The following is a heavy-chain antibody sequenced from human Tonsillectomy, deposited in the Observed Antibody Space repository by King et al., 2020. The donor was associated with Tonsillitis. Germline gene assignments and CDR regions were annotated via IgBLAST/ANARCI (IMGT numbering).Heavy chain of an antibody. D-gene: IGHD3-10*01. V-gene: IGHV3-74*01. CDR2: INTDGSRT. Sequence: LVESGGGLVQPGGSLRLSCAASGYIFSSYWMHWVRQVPGKGLVWVSRINTDGSRTDYADSVKGRFTISRDNAKNTLYLQMNSLRAEDTAVYHCARDLRGPYDYWGQGTLVTVSS. J-gene: IGHJ4*02. CDR1: GYIFSSYW. CDR3: ARDLRGPYDY.